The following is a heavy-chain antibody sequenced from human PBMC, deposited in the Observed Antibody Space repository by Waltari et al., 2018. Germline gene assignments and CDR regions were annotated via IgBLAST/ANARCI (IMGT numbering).Heavy chain of an antibody. D-gene: IGHD2-2*01. V-gene: IGHV4-39*01. CDR2: IYHDGTS. Sequence: QVQLQESGPGLAEPSGTLSLTCTVSGGAISGSGYYWGWLRQTPGKGLEWIASIYHDGTSYYTPSLKSRVTISVDTSENKFSLKLNSVTAADTAIYYCARPGSSSPYYWFNPWGQGILVTVSS. CDR1: GGAISGSGYY. J-gene: IGHJ5*02. CDR3: ARPGSSSPYYWFNP.